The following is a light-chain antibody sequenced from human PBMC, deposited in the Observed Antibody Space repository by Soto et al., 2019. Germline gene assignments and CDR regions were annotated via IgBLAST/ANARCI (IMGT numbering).Light chain of an antibody. V-gene: IGKV3-11*01. J-gene: IGKJ5*01. Sequence: EIVLPQSPATLSLSPGERATLSCRASQSVSSYFAWYQQKPGQAPRLLIYDASNRATGIPARFSGSGSGTDFTLTISSLEPEDFAVYYCQQRSNWPITFGQGTRLEI. CDR1: QSVSSY. CDR3: QQRSNWPIT. CDR2: DAS.